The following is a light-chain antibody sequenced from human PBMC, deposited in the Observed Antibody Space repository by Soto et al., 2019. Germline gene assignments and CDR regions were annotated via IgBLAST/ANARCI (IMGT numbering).Light chain of an antibody. CDR1: QSVSSY. CDR2: DAS. V-gene: IGKV3-11*01. Sequence: EIVLTQSPATLSLSPGERATLSCRASQSVSSYLAWYQQKPGQAPRLLIYDASNRAPGIPARFSGSGSGTDFTLTISSLEPEDFAVYYCQQRSNWPPETFGQGTKVEIK. J-gene: IGKJ1*01. CDR3: QQRSNWPPET.